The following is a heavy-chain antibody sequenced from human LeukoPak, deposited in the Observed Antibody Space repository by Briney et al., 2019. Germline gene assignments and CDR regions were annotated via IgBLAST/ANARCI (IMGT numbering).Heavy chain of an antibody. D-gene: IGHD2-15*01. V-gene: IGHV1-69*13. CDR2: IIPIFGTA. Sequence: ASVKVSCKASTGTFSSYAISWVRQAPGQGLEWMGGIIPIFGTANYAQKFQGRVAITADESTSTAYMELSSLRSEDTAVYYCARERMNAFDIWGQGTMVTVSS. CDR1: TGTFSSYA. J-gene: IGHJ3*02. CDR3: ARERMNAFDI.